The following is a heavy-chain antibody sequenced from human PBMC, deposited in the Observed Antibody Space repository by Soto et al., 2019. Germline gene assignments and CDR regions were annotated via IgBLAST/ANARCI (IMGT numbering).Heavy chain of an antibody. CDR3: ARSYYYDSSGYYFHH. V-gene: IGHV4-30-2*02. CDR1: GGSISSGGYS. D-gene: IGHD3-22*01. J-gene: IGHJ1*01. Sequence: SETLSLTCAVSGGSISSGGYSWSWIRQPPGKGLEWIGYIYHSGSTYYNPSLKSRVTISVDRSKNQFSLKLSSVTAADTAVYYCARSYYYDSSGYYFHHWGQGTLVTVSS. CDR2: IYHSGST.